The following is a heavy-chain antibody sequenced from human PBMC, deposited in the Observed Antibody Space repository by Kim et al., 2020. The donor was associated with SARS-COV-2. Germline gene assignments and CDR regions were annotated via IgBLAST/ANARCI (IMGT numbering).Heavy chain of an antibody. D-gene: IGHD3-9*01. V-gene: IGHV2-70*17. CDR2: IDWDDDK. CDR1: GFSLSTRGIC. Sequence: SGPTLVKPTQTLTLTCTFSGFSLSTRGICVSWIRQPPGQAPEWLARIDWDDDKFYNTSLRTRLTISKDTSKNQVVLKMTSMDPVDTATYYCARMGGSSRYGPTRSRSFYYYMVVWGKGTTVPVSS. J-gene: IGHJ6*03. CDR3: ARMGGSSRYGPTRSRSFYYYMVV.